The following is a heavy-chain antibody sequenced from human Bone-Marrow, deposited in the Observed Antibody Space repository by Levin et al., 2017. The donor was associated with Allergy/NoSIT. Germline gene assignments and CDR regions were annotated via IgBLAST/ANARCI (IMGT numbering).Heavy chain of an antibody. CDR3: ATDLRLTGD. CDR2: ISPDGGTQ. Sequence: GGCLRLSCVDSGSTFSAHWIFWVRQPAGKGLEWVAGISPDGGTQHYVDSVKGRFTMSRDNAKSSLYLQMNSLRGEDTAVYYCATDLRLTGDWGQGTLVTVSS. J-gene: IGHJ4*02. D-gene: IGHD3-3*01. CDR1: GSTFSAHW. V-gene: IGHV3-7*01.